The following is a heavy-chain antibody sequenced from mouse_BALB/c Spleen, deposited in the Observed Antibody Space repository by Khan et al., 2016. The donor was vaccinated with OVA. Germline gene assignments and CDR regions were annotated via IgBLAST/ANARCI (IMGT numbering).Heavy chain of an antibody. J-gene: IGHJ2*01. CDR1: GFTFSNYW. CDR3: GILL. Sequence: EVQLVESGGGLVQPGGSMKLSCVASGFTFSNYWMNWVRQSPEKGLEWVAELRLNSDDYVTHYAVSVKGRFTISRDDYKSSVYQKMNNVRAEDTGIYYCGILLWGQGTTLTVSS. CDR2: LRLNSDDYVT. V-gene: IGHV6-6*02.